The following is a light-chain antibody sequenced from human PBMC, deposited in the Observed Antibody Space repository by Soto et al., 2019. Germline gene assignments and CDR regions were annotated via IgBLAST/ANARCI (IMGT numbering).Light chain of an antibody. Sequence: QSALTQPASVSGSPGQSITISCTGATGDVGGYNYVSWYQQHPGKAPQLLIYVVSHRPSGVSHRFSGSKSSNTASLTISWLQAEDEADYYCSSYTSSGTRVVGGGTKLTVL. CDR2: VVS. CDR3: SSYTSSGTRV. V-gene: IGLV2-14*03. CDR1: TGDVGGYNY. J-gene: IGLJ2*01.